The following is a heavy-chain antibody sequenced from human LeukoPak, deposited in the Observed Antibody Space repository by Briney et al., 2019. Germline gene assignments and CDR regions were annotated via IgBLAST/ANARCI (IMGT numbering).Heavy chain of an antibody. Sequence: SKTLSLTCTVSGGSISSGDYYWSWIRQPPGKGLEWIGYIYYSGSTYYNPSLKSRVTISVDTSKNQFSLKLSSVTAADTAVYYCARVVSRGVDFDIWGQGTMVTVSS. J-gene: IGHJ3*02. CDR1: GGSISSGDYY. CDR2: IYYSGST. V-gene: IGHV4-30-4*01. CDR3: ARVVSRGVDFDI. D-gene: IGHD2-15*01.